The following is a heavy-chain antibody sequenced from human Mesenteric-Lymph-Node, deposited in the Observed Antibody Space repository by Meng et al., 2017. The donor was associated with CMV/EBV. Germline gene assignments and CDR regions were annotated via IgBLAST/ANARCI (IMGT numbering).Heavy chain of an antibody. J-gene: IGHJ5*02. CDR3: ARETTVRVESWFDP. CDR2: ISFDGSAT. D-gene: IGHD1-1*01. Sequence: GESLKISCAASGFTFSSYWMHWVRQAPGKGLECVSSISFDGSATYYTDSVKGRFTISRDNSQNTLYLQMNSLRDDDTALYYCARETTVRVESWFDPWGQGTLVTVSS. V-gene: IGHV3-30-3*01. CDR1: GFTFSSYW.